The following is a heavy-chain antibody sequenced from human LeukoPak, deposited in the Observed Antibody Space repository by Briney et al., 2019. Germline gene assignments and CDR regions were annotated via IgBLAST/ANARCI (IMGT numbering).Heavy chain of an antibody. V-gene: IGHV3-74*01. CDR3: ARDGEFYYDSSSY. Sequence: GGSLRLSCAASGFTFSGAWMHWVRQDPGKGLVWVSIIKSDGSAIYADSVKGRFTISRDNAKSTVYLQMNSLRAEDTAVYYCARDGEFYYDSSSYWGQGSLVTVSS. D-gene: IGHD3-22*01. J-gene: IGHJ4*02. CDR1: GFTFSGAW. CDR2: IKSDGSA.